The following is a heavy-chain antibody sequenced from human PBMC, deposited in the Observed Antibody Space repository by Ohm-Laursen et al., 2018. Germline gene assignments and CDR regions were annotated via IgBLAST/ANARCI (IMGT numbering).Heavy chain of an antibody. J-gene: IGHJ4*02. V-gene: IGHV3-74*01. Sequence: SLRLSCAASGFTFSTSWMYWVRQAPGKGLVWVSRINSDGSSTIYADSVKGRFSISRDNAKNTLYLQMHGLRAEDTAVYYCTRFEATSHYWGQGTLVAVSS. CDR1: GFTFSTSW. CDR2: INSDGSST. CDR3: TRFEATSHY. D-gene: IGHD1-26*01.